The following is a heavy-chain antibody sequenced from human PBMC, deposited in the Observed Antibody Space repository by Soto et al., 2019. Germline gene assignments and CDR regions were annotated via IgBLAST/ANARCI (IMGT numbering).Heavy chain of an antibody. CDR3: ARLIVRHRATDIVATIERKYNWFDP. D-gene: IGHD5-12*01. CDR1: GGSFSGYY. CDR2: INHSGST. Sequence: PSETLSLTCAVYGGSFSGYYWSWIRQPPGKGLEWIGEINHSGSTNYNPSLKSRVTISVDTSKNQFSLKLSSVTAADTAVYYCARLIVRHRATDIVATIERKYNWFDPWGQGTLVTVSS. V-gene: IGHV4-34*01. J-gene: IGHJ5*02.